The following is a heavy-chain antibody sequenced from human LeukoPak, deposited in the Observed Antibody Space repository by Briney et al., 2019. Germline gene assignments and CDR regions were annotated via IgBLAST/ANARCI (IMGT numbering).Heavy chain of an antibody. D-gene: IGHD1-26*01. V-gene: IGHV4-4*02. CDR1: GGSISSSNW. J-gene: IGHJ4*02. CDR2: IYHSGST. Sequence: PSETLSLTCAVSGGSISSSNWWSWVRPPPGKGLEWIGEIYHSGSTNYNPSLKSRVTISVDTSKNQFSLKLSSVTAADTAVYYCARGKRRELPFDYWGQGTLVTVSS. CDR3: ARGKRRELPFDY.